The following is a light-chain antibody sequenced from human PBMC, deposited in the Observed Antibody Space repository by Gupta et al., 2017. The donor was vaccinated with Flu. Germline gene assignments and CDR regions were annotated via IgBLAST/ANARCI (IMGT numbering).Light chain of an antibody. Sequence: QSVTISCTGTSSDVGGYNYVSWYQQHPGKAPKLMIYDVSKRPAGVPDRFSGSKSGNTASLTISGLQAEDEADYYCCSYASTDWVFGGGTKLTVL. V-gene: IGLV2-11*01. CDR3: CSYASTDWV. CDR2: DVS. CDR1: SSDVGGYNY. J-gene: IGLJ3*02.